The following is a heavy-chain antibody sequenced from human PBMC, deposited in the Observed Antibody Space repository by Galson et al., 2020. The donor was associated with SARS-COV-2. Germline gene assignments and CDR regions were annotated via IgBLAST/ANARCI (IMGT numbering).Heavy chain of an antibody. CDR2: ISYDGSKK. V-gene: IGHV3-30*03. Sequence: GESLKISCAASGFTLSNYGMHWVRQAPGKGLEWVAVISYDGSKKYYGDSVRGRFTISRDSSKNTLYLQINSLRTDDTSVYYCAGESITMLRGIDAFDIWGQGTMVTVSS. CDR1: GFTLSNYG. J-gene: IGHJ3*02. D-gene: IGHD3-10*01. CDR3: AGESITMLRGIDAFDI.